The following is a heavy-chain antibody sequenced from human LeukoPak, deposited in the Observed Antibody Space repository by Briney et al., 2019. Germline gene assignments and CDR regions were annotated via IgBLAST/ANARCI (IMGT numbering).Heavy chain of an antibody. J-gene: IGHJ6*03. Sequence: GGSLRLSCAASGFTFSSHEMNWVRQAPGKGLEWISYISISGRTIYYADSVKGRFTISRDNAKNSLFLQMNSLRVEDTAVYYCARDGTARGYYYYMDVWGKGTTVTVSS. V-gene: IGHV3-48*03. CDR2: ISISGRTI. D-gene: IGHD1-7*01. CDR3: ARDGTARGYYYYMDV. CDR1: GFTFSSHE.